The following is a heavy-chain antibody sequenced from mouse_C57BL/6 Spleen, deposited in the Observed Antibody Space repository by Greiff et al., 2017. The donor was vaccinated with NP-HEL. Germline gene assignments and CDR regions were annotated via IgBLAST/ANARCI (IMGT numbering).Heavy chain of an antibody. CDR2: INPNYGTT. Sequence: EVQLQQSGPELVKPGASVKISCKASGYSFTDYNMNWVKQSNGKSLEWIGVINPNYGTTSYNQKFKGKATLTVDQSSSTAYMQLNSLTSEYSAVSYCAREAYYSNYGAMDYWGQRTSVTVSS. J-gene: IGHJ4*01. V-gene: IGHV1-39*01. D-gene: IGHD2-5*01. CDR3: AREAYYSNYGAMDY. CDR1: GYSFTDYN.